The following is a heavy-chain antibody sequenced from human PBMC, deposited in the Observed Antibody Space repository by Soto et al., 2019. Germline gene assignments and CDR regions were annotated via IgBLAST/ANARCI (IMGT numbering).Heavy chain of an antibody. CDR2: ISISGTAI. CDR3: ARDNGIAGSFDP. V-gene: IGHV3-48*02. J-gene: IGHJ5*02. CDR1: GFTFRSYS. Sequence: GWSLRLACAASGFTFRSYSMNWVRQAPGKGLEWVSYISISGTAIYYADSVKGRFTISRDDAKNSLYLQMNSLRDEDTSVYYCARDNGIAGSFDPWGQGALVTVSS. D-gene: IGHD6-13*01.